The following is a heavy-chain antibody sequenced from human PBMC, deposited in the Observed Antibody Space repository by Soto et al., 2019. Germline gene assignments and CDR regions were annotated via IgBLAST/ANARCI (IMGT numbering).Heavy chain of an antibody. CDR1: GGSISSGGYS. J-gene: IGHJ4*02. Sequence: QLQLQESGSGLVKPSQTLSLTCAVSGGSISSGGYSWGWIRQPPGKGLEWIGYIYHSGSTYYNPSLKSRVTISVDRSKNQFSLKLSSVTAADTAVYFCARASYYYDSSGFSRVYYFDYWGQGTLVTVSS. V-gene: IGHV4-30-2*01. CDR3: ARASYYYDSSGFSRVYYFDY. CDR2: IYHSGST. D-gene: IGHD3-22*01.